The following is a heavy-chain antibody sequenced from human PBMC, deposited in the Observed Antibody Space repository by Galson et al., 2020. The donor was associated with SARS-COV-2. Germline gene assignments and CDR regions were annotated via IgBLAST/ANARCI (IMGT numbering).Heavy chain of an antibody. J-gene: IGHJ5*02. CDR3: ARESEMATKRVVWFDP. CDR2: INPNSGGT. Sequence: ASVKVSCKASGYTFTGYYMHWVRQAPGQGLEWMGWINPNSGGTNYAQKFQGRVTMTRDTSISTAYMELSRLRSDDTAVYYCARESEMATKRVVWFDPWGQGTLVTVSS. D-gene: IGHD5-12*01. CDR1: GYTFTGYY. V-gene: IGHV1-2*02.